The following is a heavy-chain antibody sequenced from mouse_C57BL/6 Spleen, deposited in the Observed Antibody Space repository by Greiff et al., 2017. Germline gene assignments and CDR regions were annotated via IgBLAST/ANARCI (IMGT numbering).Heavy chain of an antibody. V-gene: IGHV5-6*01. CDR1: GFTFSSYG. J-gene: IGHJ2*01. CDR3: ASSTAQASLDY. Sequence: VQLQQSGGDLVEPGGSLKLSCAASGFTFSSYGMSWVRQTPDKRLEWVATISSGGSYTYYPDSVKGRFTISRDNAKNTLYLQMSSLKSEDTAMYYCASSTAQASLDYWGQGTTLTVSS. CDR2: ISSGGSYT. D-gene: IGHD3-2*02.